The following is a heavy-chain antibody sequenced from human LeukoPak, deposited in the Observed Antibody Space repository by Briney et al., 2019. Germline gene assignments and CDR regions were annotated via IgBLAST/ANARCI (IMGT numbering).Heavy chain of an antibody. V-gene: IGHV1-69*06. CDR2: IIPIFGTA. J-gene: IGHJ4*02. CDR1: GGTFSSYA. CDR3: ARGHGSGSYYFDY. D-gene: IGHD3-10*01. Sequence: SVNVSCKASGGTFSSYAISWVRQAPGQGLKWMGGIIPIFGTANYAQKFQGRVTITADKSTSTAYMELSSLRSEDTAVYYCARGHGSGSYYFDYWGQGTLITVSS.